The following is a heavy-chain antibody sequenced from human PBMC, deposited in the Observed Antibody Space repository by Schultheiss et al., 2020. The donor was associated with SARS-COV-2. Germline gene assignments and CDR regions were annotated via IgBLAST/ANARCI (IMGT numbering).Heavy chain of an antibody. D-gene: IGHD6-13*01. J-gene: IGHJ4*02. CDR2: IGTAGDT. Sequence: GGSLRLSCAASGFTFSSYDMHWVRQATGKGLEWVSAIGTAGDTYYQGSVKGRFTISRENAKNTLYLQMNSLRAEDTAVYYCARDLAAAAPPGMGYWGQGTLVTVAS. CDR3: ARDLAAAAPPGMGY. CDR1: GFTFSSYD. V-gene: IGHV3-13*04.